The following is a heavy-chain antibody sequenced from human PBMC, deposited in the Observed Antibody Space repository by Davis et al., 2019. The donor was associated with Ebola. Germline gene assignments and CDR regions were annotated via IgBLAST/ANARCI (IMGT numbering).Heavy chain of an antibody. V-gene: IGHV4-34*01. CDR3: ARGVGATTAWFDP. J-gene: IGHJ5*02. D-gene: IGHD1-26*01. Sequence: MPSEILPLTCAVYRGSFSGYYWSWTRQPPGKGLEWTGEPNHSGSTNYNPPLKSRVTLSVDTSKNQFSLKLSSVTAADTAVYYCARGVGATTAWFDPWGQGTLVTVSS. CDR1: RGSFSGYY. CDR2: PNHSGST.